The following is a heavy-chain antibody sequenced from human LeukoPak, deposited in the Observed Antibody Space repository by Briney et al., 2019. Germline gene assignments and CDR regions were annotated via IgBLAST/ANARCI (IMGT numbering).Heavy chain of an antibody. CDR3: ARGSDYGDYLNWFDP. V-gene: IGHV4-4*02. D-gene: IGHD4-17*01. CDR2: INHSGST. Sequence: SGTLSLTCAVSGGSISSSNRWSWVRQPPGKGLEWIGEINHSGSTNYNPSLKSRVTISVDTSKNQFSLKLSSVTAADTAVYYCARGSDYGDYLNWFDPWGQGTLVTVSS. CDR1: GGSISSSNR. J-gene: IGHJ5*02.